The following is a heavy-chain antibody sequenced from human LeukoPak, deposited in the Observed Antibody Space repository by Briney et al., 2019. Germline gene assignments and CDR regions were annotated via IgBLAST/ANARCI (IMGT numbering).Heavy chain of an antibody. D-gene: IGHD3-10*01. CDR1: GFTFSYYG. J-gene: IGHJ5*02. V-gene: IGHV3-30*02. CDR2: IRYDGNDK. Sequence: GGSLRLSCAASGFTFSYYGFHWVRQAPGKGLEWVAFIRYDGNDKFYAESVKGRFTISRDTTRNTLYLQMNTLRLEDTAVYYCAKDLMRDRWFGESWGQGTLVTVSS. CDR3: AKDLMRDRWFGES.